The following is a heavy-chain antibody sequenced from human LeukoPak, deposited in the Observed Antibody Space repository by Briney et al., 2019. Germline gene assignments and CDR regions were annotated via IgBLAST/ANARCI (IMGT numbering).Heavy chain of an antibody. Sequence: PGGSLRLSCAASGFTFSGSAMHWVRQASGKGLEWVGRIRSKANSYATAYAASVKGRFTISRDDSKNTAYLQMNSLKTEDTAVYYCTRRDDSSLFDYWGQGTLVTVSS. V-gene: IGHV3-73*01. CDR3: TRRDDSSLFDY. CDR2: IRSKANSYAT. J-gene: IGHJ4*02. CDR1: GFTFSGSA. D-gene: IGHD3-22*01.